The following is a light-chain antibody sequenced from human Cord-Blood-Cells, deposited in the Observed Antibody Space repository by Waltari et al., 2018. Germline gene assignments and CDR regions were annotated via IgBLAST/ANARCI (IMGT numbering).Light chain of an antibody. Sequence: PASVSGSPGQSITISCTGTSSDVGGYNYVSWYQQKPGQAPRLLIYDASNRATGIPARFSGSGSGTDFTLTISSLEPEDFAVYYCQQYYSTTWTFGQGTKVEIK. CDR3: QQYYSTTWT. V-gene: IGKV3-11*01. J-gene: IGKJ1*01. CDR1: DVGGYNY. CDR2: DAS.